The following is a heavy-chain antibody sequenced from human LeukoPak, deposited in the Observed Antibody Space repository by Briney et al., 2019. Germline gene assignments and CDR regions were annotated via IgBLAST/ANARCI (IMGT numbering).Heavy chain of an antibody. CDR3: ARVEVGATDYFDP. CDR2: IIPILGIA. J-gene: IGHJ5*02. V-gene: IGHV1-69*04. D-gene: IGHD1-26*01. Sequence: ASVKVSCKASGGTFSSYAISWVRQARGQGLEWMGRIIPILGIANYAQKFQGRVTITADKSTSTAYMELSSLRSEDTAVYYCARVEVGATDYFDPWGQGTLVTVSS. CDR1: GGTFSSYA.